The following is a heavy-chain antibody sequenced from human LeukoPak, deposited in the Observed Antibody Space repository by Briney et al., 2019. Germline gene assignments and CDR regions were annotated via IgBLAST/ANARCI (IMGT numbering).Heavy chain of an antibody. CDR3: ARLYGDYEGLDY. V-gene: IGHV4-59*08. D-gene: IGHD4-17*01. Sequence: SETLSLTCTVSGASISSYYWSWIRQPPGKGLEWIGYISYSGNTNYNPSLKSRVTISLDTSKNQFSLNLSSVTAADTAVYYCARLYGDYEGLDYWGQGTLVTVSS. CDR2: ISYSGNT. J-gene: IGHJ4*02. CDR1: GASISSYY.